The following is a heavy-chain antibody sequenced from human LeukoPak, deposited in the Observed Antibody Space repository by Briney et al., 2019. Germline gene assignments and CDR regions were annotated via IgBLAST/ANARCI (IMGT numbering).Heavy chain of an antibody. Sequence: PGGSLRLSCAASGFTSSSYWMHWVRQTPGKGLVWVSRINNDGSLTNYADSVKGRFTISRDNAKNTLYLQMNSLRAEDTAVYYCARPGIALAGDYWGQGALVTVSS. V-gene: IGHV3-74*01. J-gene: IGHJ4*02. CDR3: ARPGIALAGDY. CDR1: GFTSSSYW. D-gene: IGHD6-19*01. CDR2: INNDGSLT.